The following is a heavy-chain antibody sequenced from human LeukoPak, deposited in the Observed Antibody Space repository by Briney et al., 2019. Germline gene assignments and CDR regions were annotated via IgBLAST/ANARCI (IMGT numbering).Heavy chain of an antibody. D-gene: IGHD3-22*01. CDR3: ARGSPRYYDSSGYYRGVYFDY. CDR1: GGSISSGGYS. Sequence: PSQTLSLTCAISGGSISSGGYSWSWIRQPPGKGLEWIGYSDHSGSTYYNPSLKSRVTISVDRSKNQFSLKLSSVTAADTAVYYCARGSPRYYDSSGYYRGVYFDYWGQGTLVTVSS. CDR2: SDHSGST. J-gene: IGHJ4*02. V-gene: IGHV4-30-2*01.